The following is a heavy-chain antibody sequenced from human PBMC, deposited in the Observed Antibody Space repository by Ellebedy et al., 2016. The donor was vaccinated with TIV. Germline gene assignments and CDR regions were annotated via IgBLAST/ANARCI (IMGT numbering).Heavy chain of an antibody. J-gene: IGHJ4*02. CDR2: IKQDGSDK. CDR3: AREIYGSGSR. V-gene: IGHV3-7*01. CDR1: GFTFSSYW. Sequence: GGSLRLXXAASGFTFSSYWMTWVRQAPGKGLQWVANIKQDGSDKYYVDSVKGRFTISRDNNKSSVYLQMNSLRVDDTAVYFCAREIYGSGSRWGQGTLVTVPS. D-gene: IGHD3-10*01.